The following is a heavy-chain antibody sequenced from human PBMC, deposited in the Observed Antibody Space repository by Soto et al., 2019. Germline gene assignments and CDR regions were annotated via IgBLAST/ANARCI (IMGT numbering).Heavy chain of an antibody. CDR3: ARDGPSTGYFDWSLDY. CDR1: GGTFSSYA. CDR2: IIPIFGTA. V-gene: IGHV1-69*13. J-gene: IGHJ4*02. Sequence: SVKVSCKASGGTFSSYAISWVRQAPGQGLEWMGGIIPIFGTANYAQKFQGRVTITADESTSTAYMELSSLRSEDTAVYYCARDGPSTGYFDWSLDYWGQGTLVTVSS. D-gene: IGHD3-9*01.